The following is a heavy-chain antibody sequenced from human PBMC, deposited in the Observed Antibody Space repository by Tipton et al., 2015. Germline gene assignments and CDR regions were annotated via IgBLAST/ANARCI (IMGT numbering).Heavy chain of an antibody. D-gene: IGHD2-2*01. CDR1: GGSISRSSFC. CDR2: IFYSGST. J-gene: IGHJ6*02. CDR3: VSSYQYYSYYYGKDV. Sequence: TLSLTCTVSGGSISRSSFCWGWVRQPPGKGLEWIGNIFYSGSTYYNPSLKSRVTISVDTSMNQFSLKLSSVTASDTAVYYCVSSYQYYSYYYGKDVWGQGTTVTVAS. V-gene: IGHV4-39*01.